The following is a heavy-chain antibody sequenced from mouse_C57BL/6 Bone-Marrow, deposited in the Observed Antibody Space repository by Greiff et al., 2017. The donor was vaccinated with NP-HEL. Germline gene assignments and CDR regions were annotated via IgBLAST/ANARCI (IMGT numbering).Heavy chain of an antibody. CDR2: YPGSGNTY. D-gene: IGHD2-3*01. CDR1: YTFTDYYM. V-gene: IGHV1-83*01. J-gene: IGHJ4*01. Sequence: VQLKESGPELVKPGASVKMSCKASGYTFTDYYMHWVKQKPGKGLEWIGEIYPGSGNTYYNEKFKGKATLTADTSSSTAYMQLSSLTSEDSSVYFCARSAWLLRNYWGQGTSVTVSS. CDR3: RSAWLLRNY.